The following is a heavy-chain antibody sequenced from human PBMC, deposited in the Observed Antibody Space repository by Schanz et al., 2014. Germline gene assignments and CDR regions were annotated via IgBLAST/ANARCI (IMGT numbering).Heavy chain of an antibody. CDR3: TRSTLWSHDV. Sequence: QVQLQESGPGLVKPSGTLSLTCVVSGGSISSGVWWTWARQSPGKGLEWIGEIFHSGTTNYNPSLESRVTISVDKSKNQFSLILSFMTAADTAVYYCTRSTLWSHDVWGRGTMVIVSS. CDR1: GGSISSGVW. J-gene: IGHJ3*01. D-gene: IGHD2-21*01. V-gene: IGHV4-4*02. CDR2: IFHSGTT.